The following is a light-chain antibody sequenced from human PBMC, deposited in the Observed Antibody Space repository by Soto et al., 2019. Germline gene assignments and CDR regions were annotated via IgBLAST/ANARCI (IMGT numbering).Light chain of an antibody. Sequence: DVQMTQSPSSLSASVGDRVTLTCRASQSITNYLAWYQQKPGKVPKLVIYGASTLQSGVPSRFSGSGSGTDFTLTIDNLQPEDVGTYYCQKYNIAHSYSFGQVTKVDIK. J-gene: IGKJ1*01. CDR3: QKYNIAHSYS. CDR2: GAS. CDR1: QSITNY. V-gene: IGKV1-27*01.